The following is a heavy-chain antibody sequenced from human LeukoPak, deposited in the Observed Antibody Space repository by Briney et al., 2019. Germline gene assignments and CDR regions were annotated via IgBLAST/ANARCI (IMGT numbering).Heavy chain of an antibody. D-gene: IGHD6-19*01. CDR2: IKQDGSEI. Sequence: PGGSLRLSCAASGFTFNGYWMSWVRQAPGKGLEWVANIKQDGSEIYYVDSVKGRFTISRDNAKNSLYLQMNSLRAEDTAVYYCARNQQWLAPFDYWGQGSLVTVAS. CDR3: ARNQQWLAPFDY. V-gene: IGHV3-7*01. CDR1: GFTFNGYW. J-gene: IGHJ4*02.